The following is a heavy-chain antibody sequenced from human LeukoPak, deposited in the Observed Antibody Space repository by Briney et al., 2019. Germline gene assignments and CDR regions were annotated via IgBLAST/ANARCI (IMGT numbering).Heavy chain of an antibody. J-gene: IGHJ4*02. CDR3: VGDQVDDTGYLR. CDR1: GFIFSTYT. CDR2: INGDGRTT. Sequence: GGSLRLSCSASGFIFSTYTMYWVRQAPGKGLEYVSVINGDGRTTYYIDSVKGRFTISRDNSKNTLYLQMSSLSTEDTAVYYCVGDQVDDTGYLRWGQGTLVTVS. D-gene: IGHD5-12*01. V-gene: IGHV3-64D*06.